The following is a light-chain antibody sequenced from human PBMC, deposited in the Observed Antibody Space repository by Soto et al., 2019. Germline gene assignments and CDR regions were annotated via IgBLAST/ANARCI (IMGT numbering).Light chain of an antibody. CDR1: SSDVGSYNY. J-gene: IGLJ2*01. V-gene: IGLV2-14*01. CDR2: DVS. Sequence: QSALTQPASVSGSPGRSITISCTGTSSDVGSYNYVSWYQQHPGKAPKLMIYDVSNRPSGVSNRFSGSKSGNTASLTISGLQAEDEADYYCSSYSISSTLGVFGGGTKLTVL. CDR3: SSYSISSTLGV.